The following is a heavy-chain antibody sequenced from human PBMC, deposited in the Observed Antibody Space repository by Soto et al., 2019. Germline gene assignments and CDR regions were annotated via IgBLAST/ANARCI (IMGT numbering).Heavy chain of an antibody. D-gene: IGHD6-13*01. V-gene: IGHV3-48*01. CDR1: GSTFSSYS. CDR3: ARHPDRIAEIGWFDP. Sequence: EVQLVESGGGLVQPGGSLRLSCAASGSTFSSYSMNWVRQAPGKGLEWVSYISSSSSTIYYADSVKGRFTISRDNAKNSLYLQMNSLRAEDTAVYYCARHPDRIAEIGWFDPWGQGTLVTVSS. J-gene: IGHJ5*02. CDR2: ISSSSSTI.